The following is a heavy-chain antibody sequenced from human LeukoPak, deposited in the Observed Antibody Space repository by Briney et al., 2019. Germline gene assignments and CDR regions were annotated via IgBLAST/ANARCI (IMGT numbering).Heavy chain of an antibody. CDR2: INPNSGGT. D-gene: IGHD3-10*01. CDR1: GYTFTGYY. J-gene: IGHJ4*02. Sequence: ASVKVSCKASGYTFTGYYMHWVRQAPGQGLEWMGWINPNSGGTNYAQKFQGRVTMTRDTSISTAYMELSRLRSDDTAVYYCARVRESVLLWFGELHRQGGSDYWGQGTLVTVSS. CDR3: ARVRESVLLWFGELHRQGGSDY. V-gene: IGHV1-2*02.